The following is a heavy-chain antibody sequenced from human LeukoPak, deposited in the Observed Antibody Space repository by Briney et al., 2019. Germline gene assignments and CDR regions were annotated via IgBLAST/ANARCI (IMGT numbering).Heavy chain of an antibody. V-gene: IGHV4-4*02. CDR1: GGSISSSNW. CDR2: IYHSGRT. CDR3: ARAIPGYSSSWFPANWFDP. J-gene: IGHJ5*02. D-gene: IGHD6-13*01. Sequence: PSGTLSLTCAVSGGSISSSNWWSWVRQPPGEGLEWIGEIYHSGRTNYNPSLKSRVTISVDKSKNQLSLRLTSVTAADTAVYYCARAIPGYSSSWFPANWFDPWGQGTLVTVSS.